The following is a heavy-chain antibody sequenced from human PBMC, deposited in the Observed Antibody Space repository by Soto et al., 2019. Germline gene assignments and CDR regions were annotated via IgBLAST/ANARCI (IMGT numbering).Heavy chain of an antibody. CDR1: GGTFSSYI. J-gene: IGHJ4*02. V-gene: IGHV1-69*02. CDR2: IIPILGIA. CDR3: ARGLHYDSISLDDY. D-gene: IGHD3-22*01. Sequence: SVKVSCKASGGTFSSYIISWVRQAPGQGLEWMGRIIPILGIANYAQKFQGRVTITADNSTTTAYLELSSLRFEDTAVYYCARGLHYDSISLDDYWGKGTLVTVS.